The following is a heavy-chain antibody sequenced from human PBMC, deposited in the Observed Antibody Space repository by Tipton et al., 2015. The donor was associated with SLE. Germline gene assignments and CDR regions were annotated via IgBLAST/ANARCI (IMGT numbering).Heavy chain of an antibody. D-gene: IGHD2-8*01. V-gene: IGHV4-31*03. CDR3: ARESFTNDFYYYMDV. J-gene: IGHJ6*03. CDR1: GDSISRGLHY. CDR2: IHHTGST. Sequence: TLSLTCTVSGDSISRGLHYWSWIRQHPGEGLEWIGYIHHTGSTSYNPSLKDRVTISVDTSKNQFSLKLSTVTAADTARYYCARESFTNDFYYYMDVWGKGTTVTVSS.